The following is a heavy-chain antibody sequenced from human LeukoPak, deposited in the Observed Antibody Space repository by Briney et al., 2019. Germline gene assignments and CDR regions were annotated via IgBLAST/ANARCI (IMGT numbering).Heavy chain of an antibody. CDR2: IYYSGST. D-gene: IGHD3-3*01. V-gene: IGHV4-59*01. CDR1: GGSISSYY. CDR3: ARAPFYERHYFDY. J-gene: IGHJ4*02. Sequence: SETLSLTCTVSGGSISSYYWSWIRQPPGKGLEWIGYIYYSGSTNYNPSLKSRVTISVDTSKNQFSLKLSSVTAADTAVYYCARAPFYERHYFDYWGQGTLVTVSS.